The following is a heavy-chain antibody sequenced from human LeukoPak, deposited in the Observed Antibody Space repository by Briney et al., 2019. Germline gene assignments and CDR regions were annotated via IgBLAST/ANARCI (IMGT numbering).Heavy chain of an antibody. CDR3: ARDDMPEDGYCSSTSCPVFDY. V-gene: IGHV1-69*13. Sequence: GASVKVSCTTSGGTFNSYAISWVRQAPGQGLEWMGGITAIFRTTNYAQKFQGRVTITADESMSTAYMELRSLRSDDTAVYYCARDDMPEDGYCSSTSCPVFDYWGQGTLVTVSS. D-gene: IGHD2-2*03. CDR1: GGTFNSYA. CDR2: ITAIFRTT. J-gene: IGHJ4*02.